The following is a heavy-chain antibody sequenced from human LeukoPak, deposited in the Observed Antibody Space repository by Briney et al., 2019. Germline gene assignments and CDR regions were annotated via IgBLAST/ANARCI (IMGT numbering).Heavy chain of an antibody. J-gene: IGHJ4*02. CDR3: AKERKLLPFDC. CDR1: GFTFSSYG. Sequence: GGSLRLSCAASGFTFSSYGMHWVRLAPGKGLEWVAFIQNDEIDKFYADSVRGRFTVSRDNSKNTLYLQMDSLRPEDTAVYYCAKERKLLPFDCWGQGTPVTVSS. CDR2: IQNDEIDK. D-gene: IGHD4-23*01. V-gene: IGHV3-30*02.